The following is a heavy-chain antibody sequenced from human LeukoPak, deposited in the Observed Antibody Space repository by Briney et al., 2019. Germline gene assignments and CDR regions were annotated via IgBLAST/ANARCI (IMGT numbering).Heavy chain of an antibody. Sequence: GGSLRLSCAASGFTFGSFWMYWVRQAPGKGPMWVSRINSDGSSTTYADSVRGRFTFSRDNAKNTLYLQMNSLRGEDAAVFYCARGRGTAGYFDQWGQGTLVTVSS. J-gene: IGHJ4*02. D-gene: IGHD6-13*01. CDR3: ARGRGTAGYFDQ. V-gene: IGHV3-74*01. CDR2: INSDGSST. CDR1: GFTFGSFW.